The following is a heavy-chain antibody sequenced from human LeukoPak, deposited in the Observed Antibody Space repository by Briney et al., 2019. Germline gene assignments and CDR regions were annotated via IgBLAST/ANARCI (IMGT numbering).Heavy chain of an antibody. J-gene: IGHJ4*02. CDR3: ARVAAGPWFGETMFDY. CDR1: GYTFTSYG. V-gene: IGHV1-18*04. D-gene: IGHD3-10*01. Sequence: ASVKVSCKASGYTFTSYGISWVRQAPGQGLEWMGWISAYNGNTNYAQKLQGRVTMTTDTSTSTAYMELRSLRSDDTAVYYCARVAAGPWFGETMFDYWGQGTLVTVSS. CDR2: ISAYNGNT.